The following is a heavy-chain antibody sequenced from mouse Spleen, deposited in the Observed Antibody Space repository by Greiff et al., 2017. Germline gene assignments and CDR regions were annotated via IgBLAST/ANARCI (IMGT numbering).Heavy chain of an antibody. CDR2: INYDGSST. J-gene: IGHJ3*01. V-gene: IGHV5-16*01. CDR3: ARLGQAWFAY. CDR1: GFTFSDYY. Sequence: EVQLVESEGGLVQPGSSMKLSCTASGFTFSDYYMAWVRQVPEKGLEWVANINYDGSSTYYLDSLKSRFIISRDNAKNILYLQMSSLKSEDTATYYCARLGQAWFAYWGQGTLVTVSA. D-gene: IGHD3-3*01.